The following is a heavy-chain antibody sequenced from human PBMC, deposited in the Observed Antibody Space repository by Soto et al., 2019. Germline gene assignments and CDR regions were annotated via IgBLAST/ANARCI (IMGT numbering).Heavy chain of an antibody. Sequence: GGSLRLSCAASGFTFSSYEMNWVRQAPGKGLEWVSYISSSGRTTYYADSVKGRFTISRDNAKNSLSLQMNSLRADDTAVYYCARDRDELVGIFPYYYGMDVWGQGTTVTVSS. CDR1: GFTFSSYE. J-gene: IGHJ6*02. CDR2: ISSSGRTT. D-gene: IGHD2-21*01. V-gene: IGHV3-48*03. CDR3: ARDRDELVGIFPYYYGMDV.